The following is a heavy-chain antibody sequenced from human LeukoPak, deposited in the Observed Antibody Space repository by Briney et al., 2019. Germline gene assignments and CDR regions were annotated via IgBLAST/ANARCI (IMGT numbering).Heavy chain of an antibody. J-gene: IGHJ4*02. D-gene: IGHD3-10*01. Sequence: PSETLSLTCTVSGDSINNYYWSWIRQSPGKGLEWIGYIYYSGSTKYNPSLKSRVTISVDTSKNQFSLKLSSVTAADTAVYYCARHRGSGSPYFDSGGQGTLATVS. V-gene: IGHV4-59*08. CDR1: GDSINNYY. CDR2: IYYSGST. CDR3: ARHRGSGSPYFDS.